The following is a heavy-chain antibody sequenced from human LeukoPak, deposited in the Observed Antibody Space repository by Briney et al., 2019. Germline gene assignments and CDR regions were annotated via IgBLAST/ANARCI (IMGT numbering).Heavy chain of an antibody. Sequence: GRSLRLSSAASGFTFSSYAMHWVRQAPGKGLEWVAVISYDGSNKYYADSVKGRFTISRDNSKNSLYLQMNSLRAEDTAVYYCATDCSSTSCYAYWGQGTLVTVSS. V-gene: IGHV3-30*04. CDR1: GFTFSSYA. CDR3: ATDCSSTSCYAY. J-gene: IGHJ4*02. D-gene: IGHD2-2*01. CDR2: ISYDGSNK.